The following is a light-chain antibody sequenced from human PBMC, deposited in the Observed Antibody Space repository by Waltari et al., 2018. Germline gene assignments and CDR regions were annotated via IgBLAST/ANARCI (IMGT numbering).Light chain of an antibody. CDR1: SREVGASNY. J-gene: IGLJ2*01. V-gene: IGLV2-8*01. Sequence: QSALPQPPPASGPPGQPVTIACTGTSREVGASNYFPWYQHHPGTAPKLPFSAVRKRPSGVPARSPGSKSGNTASLPVSGLQAEDEADYYCCSRADSNKLVFGGGTKLTVL. CDR2: AVR. CDR3: CSRADSNKLV.